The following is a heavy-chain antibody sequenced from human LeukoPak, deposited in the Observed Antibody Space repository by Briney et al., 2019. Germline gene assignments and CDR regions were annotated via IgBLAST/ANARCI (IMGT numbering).Heavy chain of an antibody. D-gene: IGHD2-2*01. CDR3: ARGPGYCSSTSCYDFFLGWFDP. Sequence: SETLSLTCAVYGGSFSGYYWSWIRHPPRKGLEWIGEINHSGSTNYNPSLKSRVTISVDTSKNQFSLKLSSVTAADTAVYYCARGPGYCSSTSCYDFFLGWFDPWGQGTLVTVSS. CDR2: INHSGST. V-gene: IGHV4-34*01. CDR1: GGSFSGYY. J-gene: IGHJ5*02.